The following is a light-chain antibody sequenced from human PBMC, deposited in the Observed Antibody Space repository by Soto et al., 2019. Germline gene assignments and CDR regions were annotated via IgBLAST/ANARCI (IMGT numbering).Light chain of an antibody. V-gene: IGLV2-14*03. Sequence: QSALTQPASVSGSPGQSITISCTGTSSDFGRYNYVSWYQHHPGKAPKLMIYGVSNRPSGVSNRFSGTKSGNTASLTISGLQAEDEAHYYCSSDTSTSTLVFGGGTKLTVL. CDR1: SSDFGRYNY. CDR2: GVS. CDR3: SSDTSTSTLV. J-gene: IGLJ2*01.